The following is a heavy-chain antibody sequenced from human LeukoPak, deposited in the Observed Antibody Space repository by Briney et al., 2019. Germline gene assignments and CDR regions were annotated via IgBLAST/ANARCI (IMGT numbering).Heavy chain of an antibody. D-gene: IGHD3-10*01. Sequence: SETLSLTCTVSGGSISSYYWSWIRQPAGKGLEWIGRIYTSGSTNYNPSLKSRVTISVDRSKNQFSLKLSSVTAADTAVYYCAREGGYYGSGSYFDYWGQGTLVTVSS. CDR3: AREGGYYGSGSYFDY. V-gene: IGHV4-4*07. CDR2: IYTSGST. J-gene: IGHJ4*02. CDR1: GGSISSYY.